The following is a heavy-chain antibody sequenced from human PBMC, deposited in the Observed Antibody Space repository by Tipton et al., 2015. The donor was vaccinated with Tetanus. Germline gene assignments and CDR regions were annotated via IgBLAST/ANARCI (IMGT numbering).Heavy chain of an antibody. J-gene: IGHJ3*02. D-gene: IGHD4-17*01. Sequence: SLRLSCATSGFTFSSYSMNWVRQAPGKGLEWVSSISSSSSYIYYADSVKGRFTISRGNAKNSLYLQMNSLRAEDTAVYYCARGEYGDYDGGHENAFDIWGQGTMVTVSS. CDR3: ARGEYGDYDGGHENAFDI. CDR2: ISSSSSYI. V-gene: IGHV3-21*01. CDR1: GFTFSSYS.